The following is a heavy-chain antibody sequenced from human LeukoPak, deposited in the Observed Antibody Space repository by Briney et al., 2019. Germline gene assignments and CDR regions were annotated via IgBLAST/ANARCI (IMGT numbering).Heavy chain of an antibody. V-gene: IGHV3-23*01. CDR2: ISATGGSI. J-gene: IGHJ2*01. CDR1: GFTFSSYA. D-gene: IGHD6-13*01. Sequence: GGSLRLSCAASGFTFSSYAMSWVRQAPGKGLEWVSTISATGGSIYYADSVRGRLTISRDNSKNTLYLQMNSLRAEDTAVYYCAREKYLIAAAGRWYFDLWGRGTLVTVSS. CDR3: AREKYLIAAAGRWYFDL.